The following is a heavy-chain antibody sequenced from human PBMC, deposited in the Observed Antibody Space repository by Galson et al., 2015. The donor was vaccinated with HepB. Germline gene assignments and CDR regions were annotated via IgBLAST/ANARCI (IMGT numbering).Heavy chain of an antibody. J-gene: IGHJ4*02. D-gene: IGHD6-19*01. CDR1: GFTFSSYG. CDR3: ARAGIAVAGTSGYFDY. CDR2: IWYDGSNK. V-gene: IGHV3-33*01. Sequence: LRLSCAASGFTFSSYGMHWVRQAPGKGLEWVAVIWYDGSNKYYADSVKGRFTISRDNSKNTLYLQMNSLRAEDTAVYYCARAGIAVAGTSGYFDYWGQGTLVTVSS.